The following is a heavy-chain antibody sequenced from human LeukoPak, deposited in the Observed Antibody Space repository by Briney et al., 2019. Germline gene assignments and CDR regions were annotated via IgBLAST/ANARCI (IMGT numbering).Heavy chain of an antibody. Sequence: GGSLRLSCAASGFTFSNTWMHWVRQAPGKGLEWVGLIKSKTAGGTTDYAAPVKGRFTISRDDSINTLYVQMNSLKTEDTAVYYCTTLNCGGDCYGQFAYWGQGTLVTVSS. D-gene: IGHD2-21*02. J-gene: IGHJ4*02. CDR1: GFTFSNTW. V-gene: IGHV3-15*07. CDR2: IKSKTAGGTT. CDR3: TTLNCGGDCYGQFAY.